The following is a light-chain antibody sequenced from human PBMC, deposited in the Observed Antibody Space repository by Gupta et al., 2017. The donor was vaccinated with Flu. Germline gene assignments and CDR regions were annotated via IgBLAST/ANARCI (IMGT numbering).Light chain of an antibody. V-gene: IGKV2-28*01. Sequence: TPRVASSIYGSTILRSRHHNGNHYLAWLAQTPGQAPQLLIYRGSTWADGVPDRFSGSGSGTDFPLKISRVEADDVGAYFCRQYVQDPLTFGQGTKVEI. J-gene: IGKJ1*01. CDR3: RQYVQDPLT. CDR1: LRSRHHNGNHY. CDR2: RGS.